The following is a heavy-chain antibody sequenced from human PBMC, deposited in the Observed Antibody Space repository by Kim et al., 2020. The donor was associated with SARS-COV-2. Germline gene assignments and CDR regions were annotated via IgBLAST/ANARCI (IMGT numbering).Heavy chain of an antibody. CDR3: VRHADSTPPADQFDY. Sequence: SETLSLTCTVSGGSVSSFRFNWGRDPPRPGMEWVWIMNINYSRTPYYKPSLNSRITISLDTTKNQLPLKVNPVTAADTAEYSCVRHADSTPPADQFDYWG. CDR2: INYSRTP. J-gene: IGHJ4*01. D-gene: IGHD2-2*01. CDR1: GGSVSSFRFN. V-gene: IGHV4-39*01.